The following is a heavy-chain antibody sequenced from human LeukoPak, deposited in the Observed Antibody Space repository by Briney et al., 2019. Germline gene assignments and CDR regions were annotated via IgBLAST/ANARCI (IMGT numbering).Heavy chain of an antibody. CDR1: GYTFTSYG. CDR2: ISAYNGNT. D-gene: IGHD3-10*01. V-gene: IGHV1-18*01. CDR3: AREALMVRGVYDY. J-gene: IGHJ4*02. Sequence: ASVTVSYKASGYTFTSYGISWVQQAPGQALEWIGWISAYNGNTNYAQKLQGRVTMTTDTSTSTAYMELRSLRSDDTAVYYCAREALMVRGVYDYWGQGTLVTVSS.